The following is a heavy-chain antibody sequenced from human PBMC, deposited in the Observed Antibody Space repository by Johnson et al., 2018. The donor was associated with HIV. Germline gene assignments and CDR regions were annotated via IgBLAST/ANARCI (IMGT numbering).Heavy chain of an antibody. J-gene: IGHJ3*02. CDR3: ARDHSRDEAFDI. V-gene: IGHV3-66*01. Sequence: VQLVESGGGLVQPGGSLRLACAASGFTVSRNYMSWVRQAPGKGLEWVSVIFSVGDVYYADSVKGRFTISRDNSKNMVYLQMNSLRAEDTAVYYCARDHSRDEAFDIWGQGTMVTVSS. D-gene: IGHD5-24*01. CDR1: GFTVSRNY. CDR2: IFSVGDV.